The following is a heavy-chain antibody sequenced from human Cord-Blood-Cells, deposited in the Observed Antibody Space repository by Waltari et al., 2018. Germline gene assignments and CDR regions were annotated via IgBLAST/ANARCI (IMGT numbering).Heavy chain of an antibody. J-gene: IGHJ3*02. CDR2: INHSGST. CDR3: ARGVSVVVVAATAFDI. Sequence: QVQLQQWGAGLLKPSETLSLTCAVQGGSFRGYYWGWIHQPPGKGLEWIGEINHSGSTNYNPSLKSRVTISVDTSKNQFSLKLSSVTAADTAVYYCARGVSVVVVAATAFDIWGQGTMVTVSS. D-gene: IGHD2-15*01. V-gene: IGHV4-34*01. CDR1: GGSFRGYY.